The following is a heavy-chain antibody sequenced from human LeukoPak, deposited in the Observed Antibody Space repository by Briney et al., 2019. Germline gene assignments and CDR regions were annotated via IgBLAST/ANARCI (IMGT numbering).Heavy chain of an antibody. CDR3: ARGTLHYYDSSGVDY. J-gene: IGHJ4*02. CDR1: GFTFSSYS. CDR2: ISSSSSYI. V-gene: IGHV3-21*01. Sequence: GSLRLSCAASGFTFSSYSMNWVRQAPGKGLEWVSSISSSSSYIYYADSVKGRFTISRDNAKNSLYLQMNSLRAEDTAVYYCARGTLHYYDSSGVDYWGQGTLVTVSS. D-gene: IGHD3-22*01.